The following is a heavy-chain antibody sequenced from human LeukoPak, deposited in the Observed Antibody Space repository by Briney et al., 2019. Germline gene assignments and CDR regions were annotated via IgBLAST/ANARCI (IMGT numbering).Heavy chain of an antibody. Sequence: KPSETLSLTCTVSGGSISSGDYYWSWIRQPPGKGLEWIGYIYYSGSTYYNPSLKSRVTISVDTSKNQFSLKLSSVTAADTAVYYCARHGGSGYPYYFDYWGQGTLVTVSS. CDR1: GGSISSGDYY. CDR2: IYYSGST. J-gene: IGHJ4*02. D-gene: IGHD3-22*01. V-gene: IGHV4-30-4*01. CDR3: ARHGGSGYPYYFDY.